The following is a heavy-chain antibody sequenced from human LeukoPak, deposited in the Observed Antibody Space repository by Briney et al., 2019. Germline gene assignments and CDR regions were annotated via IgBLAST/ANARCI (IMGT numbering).Heavy chain of an antibody. CDR2: IIPIFGTA. Sequence: ASMKVSCKASGGTFSSYAISWVRQAPGRGLEWMGGIIPIFGTANYAQKFQGRVTITADKSTSTAYMELSSLRSEDTAVYYCATRYSSSWYPWFDPWGQGTLVTVSS. CDR1: GGTFSSYA. J-gene: IGHJ5*02. V-gene: IGHV1-69*06. D-gene: IGHD6-13*01. CDR3: ATRYSSSWYPWFDP.